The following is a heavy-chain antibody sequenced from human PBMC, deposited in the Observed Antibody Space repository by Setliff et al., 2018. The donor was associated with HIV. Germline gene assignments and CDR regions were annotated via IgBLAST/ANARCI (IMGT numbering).Heavy chain of an antibody. D-gene: IGHD5-12*01. CDR2: INHSGII. CDR3: TRGRLYSGPHF. Sequence: SETLSLTCAVYGGSFSGYYWTWIRQPPGKGLEWIGDINHSGIINYNPSLKSRVTISVDTSKNQFSLKLSSVTAADTAMYYCTRGRLYSGPHFWGQGTLVTVSS. V-gene: IGHV4-34*01. CDR1: GGSFSGYY. J-gene: IGHJ4*02.